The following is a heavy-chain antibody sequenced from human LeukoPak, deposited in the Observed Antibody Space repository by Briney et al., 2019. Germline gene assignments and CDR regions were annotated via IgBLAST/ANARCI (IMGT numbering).Heavy chain of an antibody. V-gene: IGHV1-2*02. CDR2: INPNSGGT. D-gene: IGHD2-2*01. Sequence: ASVKVSCKASGGTFSSYAISWVRQAPGQGLEWMGWINPNSGGTNYAQKFQGRVTMTRDTSISTAYMELSRLRSDDTAVYYCARGDCSSTSCLYYYYGMDVWGQGTTVTVSS. CDR1: GGTFSSYA. CDR3: ARGDCSSTSCLYYYYGMDV. J-gene: IGHJ6*02.